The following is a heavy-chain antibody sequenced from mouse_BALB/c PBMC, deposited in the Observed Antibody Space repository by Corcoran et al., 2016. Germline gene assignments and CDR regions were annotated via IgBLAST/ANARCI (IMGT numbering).Heavy chain of an antibody. CDR3: ARTSTMITRDFDV. V-gene: IGHV1S136*01. D-gene: IGHD2-4*01. J-gene: IGHJ1*01. CDR1: GYTFTRYV. CDR2: INPYNDGT. Sequence: EVQLQQSGPELVKPGASVKLSCKASGYTFTRYVMHWVKQTPGQGLEWIGYINPYNDGTKYNEKFKGKATLTSDKSSSTAYMELSSLTSEDSAVYYCARTSTMITRDFDVWGAGTTVTVSS.